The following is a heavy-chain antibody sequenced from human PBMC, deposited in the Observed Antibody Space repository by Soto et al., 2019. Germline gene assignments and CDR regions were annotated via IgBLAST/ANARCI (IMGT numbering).Heavy chain of an antibody. D-gene: IGHD3-16*02. V-gene: IGHV4-39*01. CDR3: ARQAGYHHNWFVP. J-gene: IGHJ5*02. CDR1: GGSIYISSYY. Sequence: SETLALTCTVSGGSIYISSYYWCLIRQPPGKGLEWIGSIYYSGSTYYNPSLRSRVTISVDTSKHQFSLKLSSVTAADTAVYYRARQAGYHHNWFVPGGPGTRARLSS. CDR2: IYYSGST.